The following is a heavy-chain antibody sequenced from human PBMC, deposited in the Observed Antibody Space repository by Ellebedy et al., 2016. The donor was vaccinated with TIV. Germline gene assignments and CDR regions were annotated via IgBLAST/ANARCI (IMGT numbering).Heavy chain of an antibody. J-gene: IGHJ6*02. CDR1: GFTFSSYS. V-gene: IGHV3-21*04. CDR3: AKDMGYCSGGSCYTLGHGMDV. CDR2: ISSSSSYI. Sequence: GESLKISCAASGFTFSSYSMNWVRQAPGKGLEWVSSISSSSSYIYYADSVKGRFTISRDNSKNTLYLQMNSLRAEDTALYYCAKDMGYCSGGSCYTLGHGMDVWGQGTTVTVSS. D-gene: IGHD2-15*01.